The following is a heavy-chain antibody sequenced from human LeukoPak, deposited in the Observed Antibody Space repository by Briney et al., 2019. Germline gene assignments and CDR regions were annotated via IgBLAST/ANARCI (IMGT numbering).Heavy chain of an antibody. CDR3: AKRRITCSGGSCYAAGEFDP. V-gene: IGHV3-23*01. Sequence: GGSLRLSCAASGFTFSSYAMSWVRQAPGKGLEWVSAIRGSGGSTYYADSVKGRFTISRDNSKNTLYLQMNSLRAEDTAVYYCAKRRITCSGGSCYAAGEFDPWGQGTLVTVSS. CDR1: GFTFSSYA. D-gene: IGHD2-15*01. CDR2: IRGSGGST. J-gene: IGHJ5*02.